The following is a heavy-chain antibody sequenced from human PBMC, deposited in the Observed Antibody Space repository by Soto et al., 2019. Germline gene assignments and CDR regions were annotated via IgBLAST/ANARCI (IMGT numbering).Heavy chain of an antibody. V-gene: IGHV3-30-3*01. D-gene: IGHD2-2*01. CDR1: GFTFSSYA. CDR2: ISYDGSNK. J-gene: IGHJ2*01. Sequence: QVQLVESGGGVVQPGRSLRLSCAASGFTFSSYAMHWVRQAPGKGLEWVAVISYDGSNKYYADSVKGRFTISRDNSKNTLYLQMNSLRAEDTAVYYCASITLSTYFDLWGRGTLVTVSS. CDR3: ASITLSTYFDL.